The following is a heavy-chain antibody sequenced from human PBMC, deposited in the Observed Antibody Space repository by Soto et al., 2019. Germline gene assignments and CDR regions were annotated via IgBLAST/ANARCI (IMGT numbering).Heavy chain of an antibody. J-gene: IGHJ4*02. CDR3: EREPYNYDSSGYYDL. V-gene: IGHV4-31*03. CDR2: IHYSGSN. Sequence: SETLSLTCTVSGGSTTSGGYYWNWIRQHPGKGLEWIGYIHYSGSNYHNPSLKSRVTMSVDTSKNQISLKLSSVSAADTAIYYCEREPYNYDSSGYYDLWGQGPRVTVSS. D-gene: IGHD3-22*01. CDR1: GGSTTSGGYY.